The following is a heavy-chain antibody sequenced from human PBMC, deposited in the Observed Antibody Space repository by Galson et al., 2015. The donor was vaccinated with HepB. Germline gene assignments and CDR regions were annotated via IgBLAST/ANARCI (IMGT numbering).Heavy chain of an antibody. V-gene: IGHV3-30*02. J-gene: IGHJ3*02. CDR1: GFTFSSYG. D-gene: IGHD6-13*01. Sequence: SLRLSCAASGFTFSSYGMHWVRQAPGKGLEWVAFIRYDGSNKYYADSVKGRFTISRDNSKNTLYLQMNSLRAEDTAVYYCAKSSSWYAPAFDIWGQGTMVTVSS. CDR2: IRYDGSNK. CDR3: AKSSSWYAPAFDI.